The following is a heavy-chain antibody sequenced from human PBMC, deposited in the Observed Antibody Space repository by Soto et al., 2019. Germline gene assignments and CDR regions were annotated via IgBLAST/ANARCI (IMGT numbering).Heavy chain of an antibody. CDR2: SSAYNDNR. Sequence: QVQLVQSGAEVKKPGASVKVSCKASGYTFTSYGISWVRQAPGQGLEWMGWSSAYNDNRNYAQKVQGRVTMTTDTSTRTAYMELRSLRSDDTAVYYWARDPRIAAVQKPYQSYYAMDVWGQGTTVTVSS. CDR1: GYTFTSYG. D-gene: IGHD6-13*01. J-gene: IGHJ6*02. CDR3: ARDPRIAAVQKPYQSYYAMDV. V-gene: IGHV1-18*01.